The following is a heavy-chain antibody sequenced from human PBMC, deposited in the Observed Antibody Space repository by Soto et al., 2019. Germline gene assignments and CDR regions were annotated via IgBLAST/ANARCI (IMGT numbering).Heavy chain of an antibody. V-gene: IGHV4-59*01. CDR2: IYYSGSN. D-gene: IGHD1-26*01. Sequence: PSETLSLTCTVSGGSISSYYWSWIRQPPGKGLEWIGYIYYSGSNNYNPSLKSRVTISVDTSKNQVSLKLSSVTAADTAVYYCARRYGGNFDYWGQGTLVTVS. CDR1: GGSISSYY. J-gene: IGHJ4*02. CDR3: ARRYGGNFDY.